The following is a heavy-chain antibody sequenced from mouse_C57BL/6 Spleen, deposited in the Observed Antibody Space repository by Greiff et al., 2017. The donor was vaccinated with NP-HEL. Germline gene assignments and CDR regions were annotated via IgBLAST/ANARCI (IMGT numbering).Heavy chain of an antibody. CDR2: ILPGSGST. CDR3: ARCPHYYGSPYYFDY. V-gene: IGHV1-9*01. Sequence: QVQLQQSGAELLKPGASVKLSCKATGYTFTGYWIEWVKQRPGHGLEWIGEILPGSGSTNYNEKFKGKATFTADTSSNTAYMQLSSLTTEDSAIYYCARCPHYYGSPYYFDYWGQGTTLTVSS. D-gene: IGHD1-1*01. CDR1: GYTFTGYW. J-gene: IGHJ2*01.